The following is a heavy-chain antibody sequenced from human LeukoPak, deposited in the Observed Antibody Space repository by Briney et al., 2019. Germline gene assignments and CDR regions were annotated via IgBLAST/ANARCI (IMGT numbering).Heavy chain of an antibody. CDR3: ARDRGAVAGYYYYYMDV. V-gene: IGHV1-69*06. CDR2: IIPIFGTA. Sequence: SVKVSCKASGYTFTSYGISWVRQAPGQGLEWRGGIIPIFGTANYAQKFQGRVTITADKSTSTAYMELSSLRSEDTAVYYCARDRGAVAGYYYYYMDVWGKGTTVTVSS. D-gene: IGHD6-19*01. CDR1: GYTFTSYG. J-gene: IGHJ6*03.